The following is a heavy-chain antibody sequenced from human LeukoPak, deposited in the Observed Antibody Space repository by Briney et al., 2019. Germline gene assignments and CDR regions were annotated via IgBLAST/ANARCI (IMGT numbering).Heavy chain of an antibody. CDR2: IKSKTDGGTT. J-gene: IGHJ4*02. Sequence: GGSLRLSCAASGFTFSNAWMNWVRQAPGKGLEWVGRIKSKTDGGTTDYAAPVKGRFTISREDSKNTLYLQMNSLKTEDTAVYYCTTDPYLRSDSVDYEDFDYWGQGTLVTVSS. D-gene: IGHD4-17*01. CDR1: GFTFSNAW. V-gene: IGHV3-15*01. CDR3: TTDPYLRSDSVDYEDFDY.